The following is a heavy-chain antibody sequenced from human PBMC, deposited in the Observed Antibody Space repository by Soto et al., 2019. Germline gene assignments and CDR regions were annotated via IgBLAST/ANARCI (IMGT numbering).Heavy chain of an antibody. V-gene: IGHV3-49*04. CDR3: TRVIYDSNLYYYYGMDV. CDR1: GFTFGDYA. CDR2: IRSKAYGGTT. Sequence: PGGSLRLSCTAAGFTFGDYARSWVRQAAGKGLGWVGFIRSKAYGGTTEYAASVKGRFTISRDDSKSIAYLQMNSLKTEDTAVYYCTRVIYDSNLYYYYGMDVWGQGTTVTVSS. J-gene: IGHJ6*02. D-gene: IGHD3-22*01.